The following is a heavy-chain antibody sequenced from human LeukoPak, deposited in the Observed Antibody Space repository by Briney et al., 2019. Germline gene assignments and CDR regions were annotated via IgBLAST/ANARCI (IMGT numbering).Heavy chain of an antibody. CDR2: INHSGST. V-gene: IGHV4-34*01. Sequence: SETLSLTCAVYGGSFSGYYWSWIRQPPGKGLEWIGEINHSGSTNYNPSLKSRVTISVDTSKNQFSLKLSSVTAADTGVYYCAGVPAASYWFDPWGQGTLVTVSS. CDR3: AGVPAASYWFDP. CDR1: GGSFSGYY. D-gene: IGHD2-2*01. J-gene: IGHJ5*02.